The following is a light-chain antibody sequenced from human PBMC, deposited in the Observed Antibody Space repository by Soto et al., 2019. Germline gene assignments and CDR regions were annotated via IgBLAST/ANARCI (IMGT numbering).Light chain of an antibody. V-gene: IGKV3-15*01. CDR3: QKYNNWLT. CDR1: QSVSSN. Sequence: EIVMTQSPATLSVSPGERATLSCRASQSVSSNLAWYQQKPGQAPRLLIFGASTRATGIPARFSGSGSGTEFTLTVSSLQSEDFALYYCQKYNNWLTFGGGTKVEIK. CDR2: GAS. J-gene: IGKJ4*01.